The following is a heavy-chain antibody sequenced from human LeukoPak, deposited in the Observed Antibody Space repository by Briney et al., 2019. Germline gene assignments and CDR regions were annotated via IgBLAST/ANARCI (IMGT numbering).Heavy chain of an antibody. Sequence: PSETLSLTCAVSGGSISSGGYSWSWIRQPPGKGLEWIGYINHSGSTNYNPSLKSRVTISVDTSKNQFPLKLSSVTAADTAVYYCARGNHVFDPWGQGTLVTVSS. V-gene: IGHV4-30-2*01. CDR2: INHSGST. CDR3: ARGNHVFDP. CDR1: GGSISSGGYS. J-gene: IGHJ5*02.